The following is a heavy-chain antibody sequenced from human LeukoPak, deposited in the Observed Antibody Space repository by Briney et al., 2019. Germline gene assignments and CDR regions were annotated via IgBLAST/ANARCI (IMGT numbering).Heavy chain of an antibody. CDR3: ARHPVEVGATYGY. CDR1: GGSISSSSYY. J-gene: IGHJ4*02. D-gene: IGHD1-26*01. Sequence: SETLSLTCTVSGGSISSSSYYWDWIRHPPGKGLEWIGSIYYSGPTYYNPSLKSRVTISVDTSKNQFSLKLSSVTAADTAVYYCARHPVEVGATYGYWGQGTLVTVSS. CDR2: IYYSGPT. V-gene: IGHV4-39*01.